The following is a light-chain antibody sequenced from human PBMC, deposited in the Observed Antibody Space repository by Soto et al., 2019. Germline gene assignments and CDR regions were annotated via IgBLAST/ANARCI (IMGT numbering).Light chain of an antibody. CDR1: QSVSNY. J-gene: IGKJ2*01. CDR2: DAS. V-gene: IGKV3-11*02. Sequence: ETVLTQSPATLSMSPGERANLSCRASQSVSNYLAWYQQKPGQAPRLLIYDASNRATGIPARFSGSRSGRDFTITISSLEPEDFAVYYCQQRSTWPGTFGQGTKLEIK. CDR3: QQRSTWPGT.